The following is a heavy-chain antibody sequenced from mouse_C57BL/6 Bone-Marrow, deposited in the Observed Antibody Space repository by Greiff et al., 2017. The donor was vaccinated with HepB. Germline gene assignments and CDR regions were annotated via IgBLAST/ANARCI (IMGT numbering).Heavy chain of an antibody. Sequence: QVQLQQSGAELARPGASVKMSCKASGYTFTSYTMHWVKQRPGQGLEWIGYINPSSGYTKYNQKFKDKATLTADKSSSTAYMQLSSLTSEDSAVYYGARVGNYYGSSYDYFDYWGQGTTLTVSS. CDR2: INPSSGYT. D-gene: IGHD1-1*01. CDR1: GYTFTSYT. J-gene: IGHJ2*01. V-gene: IGHV1-4*01. CDR3: ARVGNYYGSSYDYFDY.